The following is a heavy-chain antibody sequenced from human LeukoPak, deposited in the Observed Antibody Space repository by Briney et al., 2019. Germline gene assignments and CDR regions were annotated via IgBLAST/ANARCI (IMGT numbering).Heavy chain of an antibody. Sequence: GGSLRLSCVASGFMFSAYAMSWVGQAPGKGLEGVSIISGSGERTYYADSVRGRFTVSRDNSKNTLYLQMMSLRAEDTAVYYCVSQSYSGSDNYYFDYWGQGTLVAVSS. CDR1: GFMFSAYA. CDR3: VSQSYSGSDNYYFDY. V-gene: IGHV3-23*01. CDR2: ISGSGERT. D-gene: IGHD1-26*01. J-gene: IGHJ4*02.